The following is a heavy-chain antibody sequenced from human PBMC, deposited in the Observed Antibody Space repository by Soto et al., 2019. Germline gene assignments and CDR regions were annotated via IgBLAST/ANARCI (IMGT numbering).Heavy chain of an antibody. V-gene: IGHV3-30*18. CDR3: AKESGYCTNGVCYDWFDP. D-gene: IGHD2-8*01. J-gene: IGHJ5*02. Sequence: GGTLILSCAASGFTFRSYGMHWVRPAPGKGLEWVAVISYDGSNKYYADSVKGRFTISRDNSKNTLYLQMNSLRAEDTAVYYCAKESGYCTNGVCYDWFDPWGQGTLVTVSS. CDR2: ISYDGSNK. CDR1: GFTFRSYG.